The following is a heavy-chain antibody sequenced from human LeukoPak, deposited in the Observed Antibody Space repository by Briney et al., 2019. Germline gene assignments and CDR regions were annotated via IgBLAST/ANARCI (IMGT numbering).Heavy chain of an antibody. V-gene: IGHV4-34*01. CDR3: ARRGYSYGYYPPFFDY. Sequence: PSETLSLTCAVYGGSFSGYYWSWIRQPPGKGLEWIGEINHSGSTNYNPSLKSRVTISVDTSKNQFSLKLSSVTAADTAVYYCARRGYSYGYYPPFFDYWGQGTLVTVSS. D-gene: IGHD5-18*01. CDR2: INHSGST. CDR1: GGSFSGYY. J-gene: IGHJ4*02.